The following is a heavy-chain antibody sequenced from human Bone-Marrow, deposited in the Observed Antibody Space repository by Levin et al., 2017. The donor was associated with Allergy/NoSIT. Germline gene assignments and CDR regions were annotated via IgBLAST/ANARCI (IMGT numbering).Heavy chain of an antibody. D-gene: IGHD3-10*01. CDR1: GYTFTDYT. CDR3: ARDPGTGGNWFDP. V-gene: IGHV7-4-1*02. Sequence: ASVKVSCKTSGYTFTDYTMNWVRQGPGQGLEWMGWINPNTGKSMYAQGFTRRFVFPLDTSVSTAYLQISSLKAEDTAVYYCARDPGTGGNWFDPWGQGTLVAVSS. J-gene: IGHJ5*02. CDR2: INPNTGKS.